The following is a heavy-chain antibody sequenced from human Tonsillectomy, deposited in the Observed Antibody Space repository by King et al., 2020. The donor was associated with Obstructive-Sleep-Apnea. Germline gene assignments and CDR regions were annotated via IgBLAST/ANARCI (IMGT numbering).Heavy chain of an antibody. Sequence: VQLQQSGPGLVKPSQTLSLTCDISGDSVSSNILTWNWIRQSPSRGLEWLGRTYYRSKWDNDYALSVKGRITINPDTSKNQFSLQLSPVTPDDTAVYYCARESYSSDWYPSGFDYWGQGTLVTVSS. V-gene: IGHV6-1*01. CDR1: GDSVSSNILT. J-gene: IGHJ4*02. CDR3: ARESYSSDWYPSGFDY. CDR2: TYYRSKWDN. D-gene: IGHD6-19*01.